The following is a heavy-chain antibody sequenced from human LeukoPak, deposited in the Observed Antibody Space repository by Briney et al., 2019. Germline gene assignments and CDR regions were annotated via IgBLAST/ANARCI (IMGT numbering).Heavy chain of an antibody. CDR2: IKQDGSEK. D-gene: IGHD4/OR15-4a*01. CDR1: GFAFSGHW. V-gene: IGHV3-7*03. Sequence: GGSLRLSCEASGFAFSGHWMSWVRQAPGKGLEWVGNIKQDGSEKSYVDSVKGRFTISRDNAKNLLYLQTNSLRVEDTAVYYCAREVRGLDPWGQGTLVTVSS. J-gene: IGHJ5*02. CDR3: AREVRGLDP.